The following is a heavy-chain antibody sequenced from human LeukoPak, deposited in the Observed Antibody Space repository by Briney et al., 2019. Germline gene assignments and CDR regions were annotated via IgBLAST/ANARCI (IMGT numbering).Heavy chain of an antibody. V-gene: IGHV3-30*02. D-gene: IGHD6-6*01. CDR3: AKIAARPPYYYYYMDV. J-gene: IGHJ6*03. CDR1: GFTFSSYG. Sequence: GGSLRLSCAASGFTFSSYGMHWVRQAPGKGLEWVAFIRYDGSNKYYADSVKGRFTISRDNSKNTLYLQMNSLRAEDTAVYYCAKIAARPPYYYYYMDVWGKGTTVTVSS. CDR2: IRYDGSNK.